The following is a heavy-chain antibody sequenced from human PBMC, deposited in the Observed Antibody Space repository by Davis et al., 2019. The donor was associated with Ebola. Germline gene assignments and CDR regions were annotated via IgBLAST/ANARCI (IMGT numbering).Heavy chain of an antibody. CDR2: IIPIFGTT. J-gene: IGHJ4*02. CDR3: AIMTNYYDSSGYYNALLYYFDY. Sequence: SVKVSCKASGDTFISYAISWVRQAPGHGLEWMGGIIPIFGTTSYTQKFQGRVTITADESTSTAYMELSSLRSEDTAVYYCAIMTNYYDSSGYYNALLYYFDYWGQGTLVTISS. D-gene: IGHD3-22*01. V-gene: IGHV1-69*13. CDR1: GDTFISYA.